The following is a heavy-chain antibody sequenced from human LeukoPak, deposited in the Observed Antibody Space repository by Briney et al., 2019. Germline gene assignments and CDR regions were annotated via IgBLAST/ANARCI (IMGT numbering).Heavy chain of an antibody. J-gene: IGHJ6*02. CDR1: GGSFSGYY. CDR3: ARRKTDTAMLTYYYYGMDV. Sequence: PSETLSLTCAVYGGSFSGYYWSWIRQPPGKGLEWIGEINHSGSTNYNPSLKSRVTISVDTSKNQFSLKLSSVTAADTAVYYCARRKTDTAMLTYYYYGMDVWGQGTTVTVSS. D-gene: IGHD5-18*01. CDR2: INHSGST. V-gene: IGHV4-34*01.